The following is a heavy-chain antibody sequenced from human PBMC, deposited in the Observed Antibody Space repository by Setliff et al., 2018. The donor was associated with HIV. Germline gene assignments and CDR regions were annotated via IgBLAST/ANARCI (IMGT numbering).Heavy chain of an antibody. Sequence: PSETLSLTCTVSGGSVSSGGNYWTWIRQHPGKGLEWIGYNYYSGSTYYNPSLKSRVIISVDTSKNQFSLRLSSVTVADTAVYYCARGQIEVVEATTQEFFNSWGQGTLVTVSS. V-gene: IGHV4-31*03. CDR3: ARGQIEVVEATTQEFFNS. CDR1: GGSVSSGGNY. CDR2: NYYSGST. J-gene: IGHJ5*01. D-gene: IGHD2-15*01.